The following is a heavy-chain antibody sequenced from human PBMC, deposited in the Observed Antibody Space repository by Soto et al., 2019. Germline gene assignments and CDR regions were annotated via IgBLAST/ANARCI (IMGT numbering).Heavy chain of an antibody. D-gene: IGHD1-26*01. V-gene: IGHV1-18*04. CDR2: ITPYNGNA. CDR3: ARAQMYSGAYHDS. J-gene: IGHJ5*01. Sequence: QVQLVQSGAEVENPGASVKVSCEASGYTFTNVGINWVRQAPGQGLEWMGWITPYNGNANYAQKHQGRLTITTDTSTSTAYMELRSLTSDDTAVYYCARAQMYSGAYHDSWGQGTLVTVSS. CDR1: GYTFTNVG.